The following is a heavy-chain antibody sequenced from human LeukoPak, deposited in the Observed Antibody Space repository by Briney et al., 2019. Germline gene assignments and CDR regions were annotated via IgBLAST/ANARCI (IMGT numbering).Heavy chain of an antibody. J-gene: IGHJ4*02. CDR2: IYSGGST. D-gene: IGHD3-22*01. CDR1: GFTVSSNY. V-gene: IGHV3-66*02. CDR3: ARYSSGYYSPGY. Sequence: GGSLRLSCAASGFTVSSNYMSWVRQAPGKGLEWVSIIYSGGSTYYADSVKGRFTMSRDNSKNTVYLQMNSLRAEDTAVYYCARYSSGYYSPGYWGQGTLVIVSS.